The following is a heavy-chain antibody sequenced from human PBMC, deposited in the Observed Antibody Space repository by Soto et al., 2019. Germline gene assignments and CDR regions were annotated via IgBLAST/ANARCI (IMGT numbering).Heavy chain of an antibody. CDR1: GYTFTSYG. V-gene: IGHV1-18*04. CDR3: AGDGPFIPPRSWFAP. J-gene: IGHJ5*02. CDR2: ISAYNDNT. D-gene: IGHD3-16*01. Sequence: ASVKVSCKASGYTFTSYGISWVRQAPGQGLEWMGWISAYNDNTNYAQKFQGTVTMTMDTSTSTAYMELRSLRSDDTAVYYCAGDGPFIPPRSWFAPGGQEPRVTVSS.